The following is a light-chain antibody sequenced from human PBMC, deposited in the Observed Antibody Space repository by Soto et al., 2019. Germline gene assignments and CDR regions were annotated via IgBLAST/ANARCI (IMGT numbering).Light chain of an antibody. CDR1: QSVSSN. J-gene: IGKJ1*01. CDR2: GAS. Sequence: EIVMTQSPATLSVSPGERATLSCRASQSVSSNVAWYQQKTGQAPRLLIYGASTRAPGIPARFSGSGSETEFTLTISSLQSEDFAIYYCQQYNNWPRTFGQGTRVEIK. CDR3: QQYNNWPRT. V-gene: IGKV3-15*01.